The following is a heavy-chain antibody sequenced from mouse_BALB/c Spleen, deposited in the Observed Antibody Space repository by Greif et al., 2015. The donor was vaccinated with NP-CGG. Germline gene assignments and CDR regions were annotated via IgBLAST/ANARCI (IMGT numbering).Heavy chain of an antibody. V-gene: IGHV3-2*02. D-gene: IGHD3-2*01. CDR2: IGYSGST. J-gene: IGHJ4*01. CDR1: GYSITSDYA. CDR3: ARTKTARATWGAMDY. Sequence: EVQGVESGPGLVKPSQSLSLTCTVTGYSITSDYAWNWIRQFPGNKLEWMGYIGYSGSTSYNPSLKSRISITRDTSKNRFFLQLNSVTTEDTATYYCARTKTARATWGAMDYWGQGTPVTVSS.